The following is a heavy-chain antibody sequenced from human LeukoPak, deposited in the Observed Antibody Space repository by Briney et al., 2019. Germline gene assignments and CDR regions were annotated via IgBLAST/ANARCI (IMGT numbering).Heavy chain of an antibody. CDR3: ARADCSSSTCYLRRSWFDP. CDR2: ISTSSRYI. V-gene: IGHV3-21*01. CDR1: GFTLSNYD. J-gene: IGHJ5*02. D-gene: IGHD2-2*01. Sequence: GGSLRLSCAASGFTLSNYDMNWVRQASGKGLGWVSSISTSSRYIYYKDSVRGRFTISRDDAKNSLYLEMNSLRAEDTAVYYCARADCSSSTCYLRRSWFDPWGKGTLVTVSS.